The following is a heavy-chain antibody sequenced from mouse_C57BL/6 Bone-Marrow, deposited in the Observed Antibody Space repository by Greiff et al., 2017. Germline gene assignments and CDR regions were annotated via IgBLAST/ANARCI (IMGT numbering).Heavy chain of an antibody. J-gene: IGHJ2*01. Sequence: VQLKQSGAELAKPGASVKLSCKASGYTFTSYWMHWVKQRPGQGLEWIGYINPSSGYTKYNQKFKDKATLTADKSSSTAYMQLSSLTYEDSAVYYCASDYYGSSPDYWGQGTTLTVSS. CDR2: INPSSGYT. CDR3: ASDYYGSSPDY. D-gene: IGHD1-1*01. CDR1: GYTFTSYW. V-gene: IGHV1-7*01.